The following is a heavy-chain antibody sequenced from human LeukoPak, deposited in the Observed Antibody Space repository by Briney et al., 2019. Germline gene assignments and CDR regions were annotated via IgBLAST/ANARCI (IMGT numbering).Heavy chain of an antibody. CDR1: GGSISSYY. D-gene: IGHD4-17*01. Sequence: PSETLSLTCTVSGGSISSYYWSWIRQPPGKGLEWIGYIYYSGSTNYNPSLKSRVTISIDTSKHQFSLKLSSLTAADPAVYYCARTFYGDYRRGFDYWGQGTLVTVSS. J-gene: IGHJ4*02. V-gene: IGHV4-59*01. CDR3: ARTFYGDYRRGFDY. CDR2: IYYSGST.